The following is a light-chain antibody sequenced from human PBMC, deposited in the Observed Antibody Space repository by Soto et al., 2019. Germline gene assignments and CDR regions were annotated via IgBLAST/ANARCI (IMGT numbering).Light chain of an antibody. CDR1: QSISSY. V-gene: IGKV1-39*01. CDR2: AAS. Sequence: DIQMTQSPSSLSASVGDRVTITCRASQSISSYLNWYQQKPGKAPKVLIYAASSLQSGVPSRFSGSGSGTDFTLTISSLQPEDFVTYYCQQSYSTPVTFGQGTRVEIK. J-gene: IGKJ1*01. CDR3: QQSYSTPVT.